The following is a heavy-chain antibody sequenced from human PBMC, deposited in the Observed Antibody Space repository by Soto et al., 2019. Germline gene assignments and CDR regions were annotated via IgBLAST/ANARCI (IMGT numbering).Heavy chain of an antibody. D-gene: IGHD6-13*01. V-gene: IGHV4-59*01. CDR2: IYYNGST. CDR3: ASSNIAAAGFYYYGMDV. CDR1: GGSISSYY. J-gene: IGHJ6*02. Sequence: PSETLSLTCTVSGGSISSYYWSWIRQPPGKGLEWIGFIYYNGSTNYNPSLKSRVTISVDTSKNQFSLKLSSVTAADTAVYYCASSNIAAAGFYYYGMDVWGRGTTVTVSS.